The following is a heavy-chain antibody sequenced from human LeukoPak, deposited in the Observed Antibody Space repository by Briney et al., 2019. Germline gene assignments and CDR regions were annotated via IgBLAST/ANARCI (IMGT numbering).Heavy chain of an antibody. D-gene: IGHD3-10*01. CDR2: VSSSGSTI. CDR3: ARGLLWFGELYLDY. V-gene: IGHV3-48*03. CDR1: GFTFSSYE. Sequence: PGGSLRLSCAASGFTFSSYEMNWVRQAPGKGLEWVSYVSSSGSTIYYADSVKGRFTISRDNAKNSLYLQMNSLRAEDTAVYYCARGLLWFGELYLDYWGQGTLVTVSS. J-gene: IGHJ4*02.